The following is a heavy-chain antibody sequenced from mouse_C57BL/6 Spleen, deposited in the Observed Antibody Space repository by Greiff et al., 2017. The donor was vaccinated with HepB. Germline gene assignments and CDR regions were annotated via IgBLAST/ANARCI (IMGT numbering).Heavy chain of an antibody. CDR2: ISYDGSN. D-gene: IGHD2-5*01. Sequence: QLQESGPGLVKPSQSLSLTCSVTGYSITSGYYWNWIRQFPGNKLEWMGYISYDGSNNYNPSLKNRISITRDTSKNQFFLKLNSVTTEDTATYYCARGSNQGFAYWGQGTLVTVSA. CDR1: GYSITSGYY. J-gene: IGHJ3*01. V-gene: IGHV3-6*01. CDR3: ARGSNQGFAY.